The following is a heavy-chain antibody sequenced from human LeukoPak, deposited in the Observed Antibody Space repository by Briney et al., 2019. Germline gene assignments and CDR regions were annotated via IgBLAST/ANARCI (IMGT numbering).Heavy chain of an antibody. Sequence: GGSLRLSCAASGLTFSSYAMHWVRQAPGKGLEWVAVISYNGNNKYYADSVKGRFTISRDNSKNTLYLQMNSVRAEDTAVYFCARDLFTYCGGDCSIGYWGQGTLVTVSS. J-gene: IGHJ4*02. CDR2: ISYNGNNK. CDR1: GLTFSSYA. D-gene: IGHD2-21*02. V-gene: IGHV3-30*04. CDR3: ARDLFTYCGGDCSIGY.